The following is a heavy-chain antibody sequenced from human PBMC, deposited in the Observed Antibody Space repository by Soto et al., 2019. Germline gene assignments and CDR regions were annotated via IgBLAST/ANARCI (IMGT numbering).Heavy chain of an antibody. CDR3: AREGYTFGPGAVSGAFDI. J-gene: IGHJ3*02. CDR2: IIPIFGTT. D-gene: IGHD4-4*01. Sequence: QVQLVQSGAEVRRPGSSVKVSCKASGGTFGSNAISWVRQAPGQGLEWMGGIIPIFGTTNNAQKFQGRVTITADESTNTAYMERSSRRSEDTAIYYCAREGYTFGPGAVSGAFDIWGQGTVVTVSS. V-gene: IGHV1-69*12. CDR1: GGTFGSNA.